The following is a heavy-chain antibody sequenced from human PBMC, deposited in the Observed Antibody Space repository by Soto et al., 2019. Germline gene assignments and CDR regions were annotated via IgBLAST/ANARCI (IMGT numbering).Heavy chain of an antibody. D-gene: IGHD1-26*01. CDR2: IYYSGTT. CDR3: ARRESQGPIAY. J-gene: IGHJ4*02. Sequence: QVQLQESGPGLVKPSDTLSLTCAVSGYSISSSNWWGWIRQPPGKGLEWIGYIYYSGTTYYNPSLKSRVTMSVGTSTNLFSLKLTSVTAVDSAVYYCARRESQGPIAYWGQGTLVTVSS. CDR1: GYSISSSNW. V-gene: IGHV4-28*01.